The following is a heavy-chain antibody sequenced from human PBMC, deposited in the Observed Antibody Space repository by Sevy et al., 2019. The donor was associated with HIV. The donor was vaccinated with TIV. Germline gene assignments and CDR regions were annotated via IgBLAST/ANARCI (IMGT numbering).Heavy chain of an antibody. D-gene: IGHD2-2*01. V-gene: IGHV3-15*07. CDR3: TTEADSSTYYFDY. J-gene: IGHJ4*02. CDR1: GFTFSNAW. CDR2: IKSKTDGGTT. Sequence: GGSLRLSCAASGFTFSNAWMNWVRQAPGKGLEWVGRIKSKTDGGTTDYAAPVKGRFTNSRDDSKNTLYLQMNSLKTEDTAVYYCTTEADSSTYYFDYWGQGTLVTVSS.